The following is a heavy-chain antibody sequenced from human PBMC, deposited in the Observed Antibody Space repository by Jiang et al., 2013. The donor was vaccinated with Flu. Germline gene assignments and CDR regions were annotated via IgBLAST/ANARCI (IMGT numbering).Heavy chain of an antibody. CDR3: ARDVNYYDSSGYSDAFDI. J-gene: IGHJ3*02. CDR2: ISAYNGNT. D-gene: IGHD3-22*01. CDR1: GYTFTSYG. Sequence: GAEVKKPGASVKVSCKASGYTFTSYGISWVRQAPGQGLEWMGWISAYNGNTNYAQKLQGRVTMTTDTSTSTAYMELRSLRSDDTAVYYCARDVNYYDSSGYSDAFDIWGQGTMVTVSS. V-gene: IGHV1-18*01.